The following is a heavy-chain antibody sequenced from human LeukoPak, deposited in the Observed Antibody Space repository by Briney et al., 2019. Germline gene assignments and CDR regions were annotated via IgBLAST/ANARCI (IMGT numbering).Heavy chain of an antibody. CDR2: IYPSGDST. Sequence: GRSLRLSCAASAFTFSTYSMTWVRQGPGKGLEWVSSIYPSGDSTFYADSVKGRFTISRDNSKNTLYLQMSSLRTEDTAIYYCAKDVVPDSGWELDYWGQGGLVTVSS. V-gene: IGHV3-23*01. CDR1: AFTFSTYS. J-gene: IGHJ4*02. CDR3: AKDVVPDSGWELDY. D-gene: IGHD6-19*01.